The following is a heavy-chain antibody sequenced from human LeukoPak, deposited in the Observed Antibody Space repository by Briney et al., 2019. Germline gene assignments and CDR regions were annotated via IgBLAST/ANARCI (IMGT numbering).Heavy chain of an antibody. Sequence: ASVKVSCKTSRYTFNKYGLIWVRQAPGQGLEWVGWVSIYESDTKYGQYFQARVTLTTDSSTYTANLELKSMRFDDTAVYYCATDSDDFWGQGTLVAVSS. CDR3: ATDSDDF. CDR2: VSIYESDT. CDR1: RYTFNKYG. V-gene: IGHV1-18*01. J-gene: IGHJ4*02.